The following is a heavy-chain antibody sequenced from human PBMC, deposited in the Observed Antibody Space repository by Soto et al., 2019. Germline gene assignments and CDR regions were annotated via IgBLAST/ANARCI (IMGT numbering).Heavy chain of an antibody. V-gene: IGHV5-51*01. D-gene: IGHD6-19*01. J-gene: IGHJ1*01. CDR1: GYTFTNYW. Sequence: AESLKISCKGSGYTFTNYWIGWLLQMPVKGLEWMGTIYPGDPDTRYSPSFQGQVTFSADKSINTAYLHWTSLKASDTAIYYCAIQHPLDSSVWYNWGQGTLVTVSS. CDR2: IYPGDPDT. CDR3: AIQHPLDSSVWYN.